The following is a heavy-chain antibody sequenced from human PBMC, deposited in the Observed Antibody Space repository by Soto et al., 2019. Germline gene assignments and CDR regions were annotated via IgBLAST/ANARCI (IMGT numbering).Heavy chain of an antibody. CDR3: ARERGYCSGGSCPVDY. J-gene: IGHJ4*02. Sequence: PSETLSLTCTVSGGSISSSSYYWGWIRQPPGKGLEWIGSIYYSGSTYYNPSLKSRVTISVDTSRNQFSLKLSSVTAADTAVYYCARERGYCSGGSCPVDYWGQGTLVTVSS. CDR2: IYYSGST. CDR1: GGSISSSSYY. V-gene: IGHV4-39*02. D-gene: IGHD2-15*01.